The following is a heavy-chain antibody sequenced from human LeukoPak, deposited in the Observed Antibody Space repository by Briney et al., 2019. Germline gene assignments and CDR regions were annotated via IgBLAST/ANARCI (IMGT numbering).Heavy chain of an antibody. CDR3: STLTRGSRYGAYVDL. CDR1: GCIFSSSS. V-gene: IGHV1-2*02. Sequence: ASVTLTCNVTGCIFSSSSAAWVRQAPGQGLEWMGWISPNSGGTDYAQKFQGRVTMTRDTSISTTYVELSGLTSDDRAVYDCSTLTRGSRYGAYVDLWLQGTLVTVSS. D-gene: IGHD3-10*01. J-gene: IGHJ2*01. CDR2: ISPNSGGT.